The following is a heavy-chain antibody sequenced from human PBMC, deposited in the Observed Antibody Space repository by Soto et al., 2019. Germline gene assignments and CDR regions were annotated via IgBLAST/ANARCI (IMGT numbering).Heavy chain of an antibody. CDR1: GGTFSSYT. Sequence: PVKVSCKASGGTFSSYTISWVRQAPGQGLEWMGRIIPILGIANYAQKFQGRVTITADKSTSTAYMELNSLRAEDTAVYYCARDPNIVATMGSIYYYYGMDVWGQGTTVTVSS. CDR2: IIPILGIA. D-gene: IGHD5-12*01. J-gene: IGHJ6*02. CDR3: ARDPNIVATMGSIYYYYGMDV. V-gene: IGHV1-69*04.